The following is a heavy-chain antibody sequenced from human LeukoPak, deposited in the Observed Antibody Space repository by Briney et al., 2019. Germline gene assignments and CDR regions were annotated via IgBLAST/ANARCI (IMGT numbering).Heavy chain of an antibody. V-gene: IGHV3-23*01. CDR1: GFTFRVYA. D-gene: IGHD4-17*01. Sequence: GGSLRLSCVASGFTFRVYALTRVRQAPGKGLEWVSAISGSGTRTHYADSAAGRFTISRDNSKNTVYLQMSSLRAEDTAVYYCAKLLNDYGDYVFDSWGQGTLVTVSS. CDR2: ISGSGTRT. CDR3: AKLLNDYGDYVFDS. J-gene: IGHJ5*01.